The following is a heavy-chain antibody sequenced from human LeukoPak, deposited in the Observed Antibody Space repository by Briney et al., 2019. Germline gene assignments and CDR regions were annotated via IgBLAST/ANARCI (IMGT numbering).Heavy chain of an antibody. V-gene: IGHV3-11*04. Sequence: PGGSLRLSCAASGFTFSDYYMSWIRQAPGKGLEWVSYISSSGSTIYYADSVKGRFTISRDNAKNSLYLQMNSLRAEDTAVYYCAKDRGYHYDSSGYYRMDAFDIWGQGTMVTVSS. CDR1: GFTFSDYY. CDR2: ISSSGSTI. D-gene: IGHD3-22*01. J-gene: IGHJ3*02. CDR3: AKDRGYHYDSSGYYRMDAFDI.